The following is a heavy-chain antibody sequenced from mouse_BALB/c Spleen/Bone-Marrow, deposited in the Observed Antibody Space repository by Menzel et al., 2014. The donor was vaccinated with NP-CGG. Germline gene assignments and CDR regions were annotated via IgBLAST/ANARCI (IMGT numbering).Heavy chain of an antibody. J-gene: IGHJ4*01. CDR2: ISSGGSYT. D-gene: IGHD1-1*01. CDR1: GFTFSSYT. CDR3: TRDPFYYGSSYAMDY. V-gene: IGHV5-6-4*01. Sequence: DVQLVESGGGLVKPGGSLKLSCAASGFTFSSYTMSWVRQAPEKRLEWVATISSGGSYTYYPDSVKGRFTISRDNAKNTLHLQMSSLKSEDTAMYYCTRDPFYYGSSYAMDYWGQGTSVTVSS.